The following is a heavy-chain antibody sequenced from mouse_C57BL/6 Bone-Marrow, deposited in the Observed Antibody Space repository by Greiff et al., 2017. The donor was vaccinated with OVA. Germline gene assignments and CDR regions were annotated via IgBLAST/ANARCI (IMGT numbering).Heavy chain of an antibody. CDR2: IYPGDGDT. CDR3: ARLDRFAY. Sequence: QVQLQQSGPELVKPGASVKISCKAPGYAFSSSWLNWVKQRPGKGLEWIGRIYPGDGDTNYNGKFKGKATLTADKSSSTAYMQLSSLTSEDSAVYFCARLDRFAYWGQGTLVTVSA. J-gene: IGHJ3*01. V-gene: IGHV1-82*01. CDR1: GYAFSSSW.